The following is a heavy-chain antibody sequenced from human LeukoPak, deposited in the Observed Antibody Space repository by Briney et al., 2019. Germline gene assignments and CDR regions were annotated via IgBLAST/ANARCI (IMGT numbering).Heavy chain of an antibody. CDR1: GGSFSGYY. CDR2: INHSGST. CDR3: ARGLGDY. Sequence: PSETLSLTCAVYGGSFSGYYWSWIRQPPGKGLEWIGEINHSGSTNYNPSLKSRVTISVDTSKNQFSLKLSSVTAADTAVYYCARGLGDYWAREPWSPSPQ. J-gene: IGHJ4*02. V-gene: IGHV4-34*01.